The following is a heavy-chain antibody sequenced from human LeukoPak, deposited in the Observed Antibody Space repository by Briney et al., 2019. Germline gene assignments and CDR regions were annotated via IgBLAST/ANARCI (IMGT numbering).Heavy chain of an antibody. CDR1: GFTFSRYE. CDR2: ITSSGSPI. V-gene: IGHV3-48*03. J-gene: IGHJ3*01. Sequence: QPGGSLRPSCAASGFTFSRYEMNWVRQAPGKELEWVSYITSSGSPIFYADSVKGRFTVSRDNAKNSLYLQMNSLRAEDTAVYYCARALRLGATVWGQGTMVTVSS. D-gene: IGHD3-16*01. CDR3: ARALRLGATV.